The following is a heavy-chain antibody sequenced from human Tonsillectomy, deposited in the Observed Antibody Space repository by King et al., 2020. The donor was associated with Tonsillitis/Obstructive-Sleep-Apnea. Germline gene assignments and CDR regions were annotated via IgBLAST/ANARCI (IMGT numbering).Heavy chain of an antibody. CDR3: ARPTAGIAAALDV. CDR1: EYRFTSYW. Sequence: QLVQSGAEVKKPGESLKISCKGSEYRFTSYWIGWFRQMLGKVLETMWIIYPGDSVTSYSTSFQSQVTIPADKSISTAYLQWSSLKAADTAMYYCARPTAGIAAALDVWGKGTTVTVSS. D-gene: IGHD6-13*01. CDR2: IYPGDSVT. J-gene: IGHJ6*03. V-gene: IGHV5-51*01.